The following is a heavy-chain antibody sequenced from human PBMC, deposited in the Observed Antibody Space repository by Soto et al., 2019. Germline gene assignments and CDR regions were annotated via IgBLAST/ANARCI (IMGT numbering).Heavy chain of an antibody. J-gene: IGHJ4*02. V-gene: IGHV3-66*01. D-gene: IGHD3-10*01. Sequence: EVQLVESGGGLVQPGGSLRLSCAVSGFTVSSNYMTWVRQAPGKGLEWVSVIYSGGTTYYADSVKGRFAISRDNSKNTLYLQMNSLGAEDTAVYSCARVPYYGSGSYSFDSWGQGTLVTVSS. CDR3: ARVPYYGSGSYSFDS. CDR2: IYSGGTT. CDR1: GFTVSSNY.